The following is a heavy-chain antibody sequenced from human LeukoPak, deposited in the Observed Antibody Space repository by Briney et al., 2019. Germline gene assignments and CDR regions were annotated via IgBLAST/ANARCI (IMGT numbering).Heavy chain of an antibody. D-gene: IGHD3-10*01. Sequence: ASVKVSCKASGYTFTGYYMHWVRQAPGQGLEWMGWINPNSGGTNYAQKFQGRVTMTRDTSISTAYMELSRLRSDDTAVYYCARDYQGLLWFGEFPYYYYGMDVWGQGTTVTVSS. V-gene: IGHV1-2*02. CDR3: ARDYQGLLWFGEFPYYYYGMDV. J-gene: IGHJ6*02. CDR2: INPNSGGT. CDR1: GYTFTGYY.